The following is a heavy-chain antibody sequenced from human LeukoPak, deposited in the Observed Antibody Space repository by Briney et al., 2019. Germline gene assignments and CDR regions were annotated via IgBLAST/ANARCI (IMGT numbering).Heavy chain of an antibody. Sequence: PGGSLRLSCAASGFIFSSNAMGWVRQAPGKGLEWVSSISASDGDTYYADSVKGRFTISRDNSKNTLYLQMNSLRAEDTAVYYCAKDPMTTVTTVDSDWGQGTLVTVSS. CDR2: ISASDGDT. V-gene: IGHV3-23*01. CDR3: AKDPMTTVTTVDSD. J-gene: IGHJ4*02. CDR1: GFIFSSNA. D-gene: IGHD4-17*01.